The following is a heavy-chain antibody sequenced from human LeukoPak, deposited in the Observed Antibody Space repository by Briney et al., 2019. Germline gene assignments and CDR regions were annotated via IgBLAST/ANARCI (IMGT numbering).Heavy chain of an antibody. CDR2: VKADGSEE. Sequence: PGGSLRLSCEASGFTFSNYRMSWVRQAPGKGLEWMANVKADGSEEYYVDSVKGRFTISRDNAENSLYLQMNSLRVEDTAVYYCARVIVSTIAGLASWGQGILVSVSS. J-gene: IGHJ5*01. D-gene: IGHD5/OR15-5a*01. CDR1: GFTFSNYR. V-gene: IGHV3-7*04. CDR3: ARVIVSTIAGLAS.